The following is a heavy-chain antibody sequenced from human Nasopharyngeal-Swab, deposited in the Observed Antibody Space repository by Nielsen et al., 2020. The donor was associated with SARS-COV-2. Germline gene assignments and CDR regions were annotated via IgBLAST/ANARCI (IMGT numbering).Heavy chain of an antibody. Sequence: GESLKISCAASGFTFSSYWMSWVRQAPGKGLEWVANIKQNGNEKYYPGSVKGRFTISRENAKNSLYLQMNSLRAGDTAVYYCARVRVYCSSTSCYARHPDYWGQGTLVTVSS. CDR1: GFTFSSYW. CDR3: ARVRVYCSSTSCYARHPDY. J-gene: IGHJ4*02. D-gene: IGHD2-2*01. V-gene: IGHV3-7*01. CDR2: IKQNGNEK.